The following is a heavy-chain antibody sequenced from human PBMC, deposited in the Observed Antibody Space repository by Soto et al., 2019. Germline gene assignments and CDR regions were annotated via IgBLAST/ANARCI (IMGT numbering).Heavy chain of an antibody. V-gene: IGHV4-34*01. J-gene: IGHJ4*02. CDR2: INHSGST. CDR3: AVGTAEYSYGSDY. CDR1: GGSFSGYY. D-gene: IGHD5-18*01. Sequence: ASETLSLTCAVYGGSFSGYYWSWIRQPPGKGLEWIGEINHSGSTNYNPSLKSRVTISVDTSKNQFSLKLSSVTAADTAVYYCAVGTAEYSYGSDYWGQGTLVTVSS.